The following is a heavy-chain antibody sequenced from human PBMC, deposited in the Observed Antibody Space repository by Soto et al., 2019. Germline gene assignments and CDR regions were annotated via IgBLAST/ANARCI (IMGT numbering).Heavy chain of an antibody. CDR2: IWTSGST. CDR1: GFTFSSND. V-gene: IGHV3-53*01. D-gene: IGHD3-16*01. CDR3: ATRPLLRGAP. Sequence: EVQLVESGGGLIQPXXSLRLSCEASGFTFSSNDMNWVRQAPGKGLEWVSLIWTSGSTAYADSVKGRFTISRDNSKSALYLHMSSLRAEDTAVYYCATRPLLRGAPWGQGTMVTVSS. J-gene: IGHJ3*01.